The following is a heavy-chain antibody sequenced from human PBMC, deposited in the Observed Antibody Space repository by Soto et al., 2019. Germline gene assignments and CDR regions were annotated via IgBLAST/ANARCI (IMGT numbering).Heavy chain of an antibody. V-gene: IGHV4-39*01. CDR1: GGSLSSSSYF. CDR3: ARLYQLLWGTNWFDP. Sequence: ASETLSLTCTGSGGSLSSSSYFWGWIRQPPGKGLEWIGSIYYSGSTYYNPSLKSRVTISVDTSKNQFSLKLSSVTAADTAVYYCARLYQLLWGTNWFDPWGQGTLVTAPQ. CDR2: IYYSGST. J-gene: IGHJ5*02. D-gene: IGHD2-2*01.